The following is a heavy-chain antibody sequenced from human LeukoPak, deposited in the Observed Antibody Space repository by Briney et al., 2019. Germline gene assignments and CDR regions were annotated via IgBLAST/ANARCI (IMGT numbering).Heavy chain of an antibody. CDR2: ISYDGSNK. CDR3: ARDECSSTSCYRTKGVDY. J-gene: IGHJ4*02. V-gene: IGHV3-30-3*01. D-gene: IGHD2-2*01. CDR1: GFTFSSYA. Sequence: GRFLRLSCAASGFTFSSYAMHWVRQAPGKGLELAAVISYDGSNKYYADSVKGRFTISRDNSKNTLYLQMNSLRAEDTAMYYCARDECSSTSCYRTKGVDYWGQGTLVTVSS.